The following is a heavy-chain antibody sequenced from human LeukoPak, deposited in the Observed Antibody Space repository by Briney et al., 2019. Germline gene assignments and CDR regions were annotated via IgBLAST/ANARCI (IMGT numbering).Heavy chain of an antibody. Sequence: ASVKVSCKASGYTFTSYAMHWVRQAPGQRLEWMGWINAGNGNTKYSQKFQGRVTITRDTSASTAYMELSSLRSEDTAVYYCARVRKGDTAMVPSDYWGQGTLVTVPS. CDR3: ARVRKGDTAMVPSDY. CDR1: GYTFTSYA. V-gene: IGHV1-3*01. J-gene: IGHJ4*02. CDR2: INAGNGNT. D-gene: IGHD5-18*01.